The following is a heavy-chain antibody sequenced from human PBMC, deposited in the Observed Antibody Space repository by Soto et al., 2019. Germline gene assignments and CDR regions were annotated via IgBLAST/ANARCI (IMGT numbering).Heavy chain of an antibody. CDR2: TKNKTNRGTT. Sequence: GGSLRLSCAASGFTFSSYGMHWVRQAPGKGLEWVGFTKNKTNRGTTEYAASVKGRSTISRDDSKSIAYLQMNSLKTEDTAVYYYTRDLGHRITVNWFDPWGQGTLVTVSS. CDR1: GFTFSSYG. V-gene: IGHV3-49*04. J-gene: IGHJ5*02. CDR3: TRDLGHRITVNWFDP. D-gene: IGHD4-4*01.